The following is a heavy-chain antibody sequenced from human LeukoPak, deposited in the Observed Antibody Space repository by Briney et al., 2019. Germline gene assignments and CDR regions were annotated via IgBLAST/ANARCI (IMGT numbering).Heavy chain of an antibody. CDR1: GGSFSGYY. Sequence: SSETLSLTCAVYGGSFSGYYWSWIRQPPGKGLEWIGEINHSGSTNYNPSLKSRVTISVDMSKNQFSLKLSSVTAADTAVYYCARGWGFWSGYPFDYWGQGTLVTVSS. V-gene: IGHV4-34*01. D-gene: IGHD3-3*01. CDR2: INHSGST. CDR3: ARGWGFWSGYPFDY. J-gene: IGHJ4*02.